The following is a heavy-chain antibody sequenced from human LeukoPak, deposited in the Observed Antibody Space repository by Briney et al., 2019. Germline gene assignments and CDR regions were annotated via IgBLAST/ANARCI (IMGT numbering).Heavy chain of an antibody. Sequence: SETLSLTCTVSGGSTSSYYWSWIRQPPGKGLEWIGYIYYSGSTNYNPSLESRVTISVDTSKNQFSLKLSSVTAADTAVYYCARALHPDYYDSSTIDYWGQGTLVTVSS. D-gene: IGHD3-22*01. CDR1: GGSTSSYY. CDR3: ARALHPDYYDSSTIDY. J-gene: IGHJ4*02. CDR2: IYYSGST. V-gene: IGHV4-59*08.